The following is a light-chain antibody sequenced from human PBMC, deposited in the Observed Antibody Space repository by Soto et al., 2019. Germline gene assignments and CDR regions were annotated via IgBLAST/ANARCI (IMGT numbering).Light chain of an antibody. Sequence: DIQMTQSPSTLSASVGDRVTITCRASQSISSWLAWCQQKPGKAPKLLIYDASSLESGVPSRFSGSGSGTEFTLTISSLQPDDFATYYCQQYNSYSEGFTFGPGTKVDIK. CDR1: QSISSW. J-gene: IGKJ3*01. CDR2: DAS. CDR3: QQYNSYSEGFT. V-gene: IGKV1-5*01.